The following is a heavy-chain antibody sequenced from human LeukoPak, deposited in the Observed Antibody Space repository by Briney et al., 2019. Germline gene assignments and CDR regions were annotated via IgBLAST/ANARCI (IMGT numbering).Heavy chain of an antibody. CDR3: ARDLGCSSTSCRSGY. J-gene: IGHJ4*02. CDR1: GFTFSSYS. D-gene: IGHD2-2*01. Sequence: GGSLRLSCAASGFTFSSYSMNWVRQAPGKGLEWVSSISSSSYIYYADSVKGRFTIFRDNAKNSLYLQMNSLRAEDTAVYYCARDLGCSSTSCRSGYWGQGTLVTVSS. V-gene: IGHV3-21*01. CDR2: ISSSSYI.